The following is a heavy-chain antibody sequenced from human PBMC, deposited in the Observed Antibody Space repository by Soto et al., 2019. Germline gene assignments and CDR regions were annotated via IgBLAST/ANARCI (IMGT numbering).Heavy chain of an antibody. J-gene: IGHJ4*02. CDR2: IYYSGST. CDR1: GGSISSGGYY. Sequence: SETLSLTCTVSGGSISSGGYYWSWIRQHPGKGLEWIGYIYYSGSTYYNPSLKSRVTISVDTSKNQFSLKLSSVTAADTAVYYCARGTLLVHLFFFDYWGQGTLVTVSS. V-gene: IGHV4-31*03. D-gene: IGHD3-3*02. CDR3: ARGTLLVHLFFFDY.